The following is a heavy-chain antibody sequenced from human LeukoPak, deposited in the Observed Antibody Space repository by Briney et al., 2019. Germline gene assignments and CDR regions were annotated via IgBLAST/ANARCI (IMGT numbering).Heavy chain of an antibody. CDR3: ARDRPNWAIDY. Sequence: GGSRRLSWVASGFSFNNYRMTWVRKAPGKGLEWVANIKQDGSEKQYVDSVKGRFAISRDTAKDSVYLHMSSLRAEDTAVYYCARDRPNWAIDYWGQGTLVTVSS. J-gene: IGHJ4*02. V-gene: IGHV3-7*01. D-gene: IGHD7-27*01. CDR1: GFSFNNYR. CDR2: IKQDGSEK.